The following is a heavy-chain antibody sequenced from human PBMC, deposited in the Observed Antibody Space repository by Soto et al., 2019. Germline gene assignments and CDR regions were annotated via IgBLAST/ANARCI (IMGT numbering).Heavy chain of an antibody. CDR3: ARVAIATYYDFWSGYYDYFDY. Sequence: PSETLSLTCAVSGYSISSGDYWGWIRQPPGKGRECIRIIYHSVSTYYNPSLKSRVTISVDTSKNHFSLKLSSVTAADTAVYYCARVAIATYYDFWSGYYDYFDYWGQGTLVTVSS. D-gene: IGHD3-3*01. J-gene: IGHJ4*02. V-gene: IGHV4-38-2*01. CDR2: IYHSVST. CDR1: GYSISSGDY.